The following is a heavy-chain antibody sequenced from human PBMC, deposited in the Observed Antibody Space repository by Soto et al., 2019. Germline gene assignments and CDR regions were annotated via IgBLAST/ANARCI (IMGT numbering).Heavy chain of an antibody. J-gene: IGHJ5*02. D-gene: IGHD6-6*01. Sequence: SSETLSLTCTVSGGSISSGDYYWSWIRQPPGKGLEWIGYIYYSGSTYYNPSLKSRVTISVDTSKNQFSLKLGSVTAADTAVYYCARYSSSSMVDWFDPWGQGTLVTVSS. V-gene: IGHV4-30-4*01. CDR2: IYYSGST. CDR1: GGSISSGDYY. CDR3: ARYSSSSMVDWFDP.